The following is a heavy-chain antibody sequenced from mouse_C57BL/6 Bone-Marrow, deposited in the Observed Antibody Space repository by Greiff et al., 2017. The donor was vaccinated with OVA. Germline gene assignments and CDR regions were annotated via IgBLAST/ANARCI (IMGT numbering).Heavy chain of an antibody. J-gene: IGHJ2*01. V-gene: IGHV1-75*01. Sequence: QVQLQQSGPELVKPGASVKISCKASGYTFTDYYINWVKQRPGQGLEWIGSGSTYYNEKFKGKATLTVDKSSSTAYMLLSSLTSEDSAVYFCARWDGNYVFDYWGQGTTLTVSS. CDR3: ARWDGNYVFDY. CDR2: GSGST. D-gene: IGHD2-1*01. CDR1: GYTFTDYY.